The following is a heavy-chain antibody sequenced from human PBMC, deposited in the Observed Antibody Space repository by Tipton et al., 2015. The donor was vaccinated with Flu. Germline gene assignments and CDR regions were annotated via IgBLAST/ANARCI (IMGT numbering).Heavy chain of an antibody. CDR2: TYYRSRWYN. CDR3: ARLGGSGWETGY. Sequence: GLVKPSQTLSLTCVISGDSVSRNSVAWNWIRQSPSRGLEWLGRTYYRSRWYNDYASSVKSRITINPDTSKNQFSLQLNSVTPEDTAVYYCARLGGSGWETGYWGQGTLVTVSS. CDR1: GDSVSRNSVA. J-gene: IGHJ4*02. V-gene: IGHV6-1*01. D-gene: IGHD6-19*01.